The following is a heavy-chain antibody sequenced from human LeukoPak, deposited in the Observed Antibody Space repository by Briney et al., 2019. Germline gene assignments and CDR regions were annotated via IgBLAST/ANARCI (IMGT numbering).Heavy chain of an antibody. Sequence: VASVKVSCKASGYTFTSYGISWVRQAPGQGLEWVAYISAYSGVTNSAQKFRDRVTMTTDTSTRTAYMELRSLTSDDSAVYYCARGGLSTRWGLDYWGQGTLVTVSS. V-gene: IGHV1-18*01. CDR2: ISAYSGVT. D-gene: IGHD6-13*01. J-gene: IGHJ4*02. CDR3: ARGGLSTRWGLDY. CDR1: GYTFTSYG.